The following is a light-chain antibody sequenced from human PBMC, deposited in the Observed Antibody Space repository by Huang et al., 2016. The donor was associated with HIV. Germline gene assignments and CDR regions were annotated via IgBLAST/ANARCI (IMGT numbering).Light chain of an antibody. Sequence: EIVMTQSPVTLSVSPGERATLSCRATQSFSHNLAWYQQKPGQAPRLLIYGASTRATGVPDRFSGSGSGTEFTLTISSLQSEDFAVYYCQQYNKWPRGTFGQGTRVEVK. J-gene: IGKJ1*01. CDR1: QSFSHN. CDR2: GAS. CDR3: QQYNKWPRGT. V-gene: IGKV3-15*01.